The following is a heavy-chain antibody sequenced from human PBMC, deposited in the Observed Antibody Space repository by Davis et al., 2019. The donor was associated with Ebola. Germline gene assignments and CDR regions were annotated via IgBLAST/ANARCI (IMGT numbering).Heavy chain of an antibody. CDR1: GFTFSGSA. D-gene: IGHD3-3*01. CDR2: IRSKANSYAT. Sequence: GESLKISCAASGFTFSGSAMHWVRQASGKGLEWVGRIRSKANSYATAYAASVKGRFTISRDDSKNTAYLQMNSLKTEDTAVYYCARDGHLLEWSIYVDYWGQGTLVTVSS. J-gene: IGHJ4*02. CDR3: ARDGHLLEWSIYVDY. V-gene: IGHV3-73*01.